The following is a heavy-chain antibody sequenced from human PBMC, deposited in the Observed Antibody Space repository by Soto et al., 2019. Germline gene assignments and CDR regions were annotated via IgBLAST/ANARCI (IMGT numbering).Heavy chain of an antibody. CDR1: GFTFNNYA. CDR2: ISGGGDTT. J-gene: IGHJ4*02. CDR3: AKGRGGSGSLTPRVDF. Sequence: EVQLLDSGGGLVQPGGSLRLSCAASGFTFNNYAMTWVRQAPGKGLEWVSAISGGGDTTSYADSVKGRFTVSRDGCKNTLYLQMSSLRAEDTALYYCAKGRGGSGSLTPRVDFWGKGTLVTVSS. D-gene: IGHD3-10*01. V-gene: IGHV3-23*01.